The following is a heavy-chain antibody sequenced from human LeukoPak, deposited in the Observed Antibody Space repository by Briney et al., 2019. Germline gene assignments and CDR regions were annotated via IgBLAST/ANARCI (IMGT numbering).Heavy chain of an antibody. CDR3: AKDIYGDYGGLDY. CDR2: IINSGGST. Sequence: GGSLRLSCAASGFTFSTYAMNWVRQAPGKGLEWVSTIINSGGSTYYADSVKGRFTISRDNSKNTLHLQMNSLRAEDTAVYYCAKDIYGDYGGLDYWGQGTLVTVSS. V-gene: IGHV3-23*01. J-gene: IGHJ4*02. D-gene: IGHD4-17*01. CDR1: GFTFSTYA.